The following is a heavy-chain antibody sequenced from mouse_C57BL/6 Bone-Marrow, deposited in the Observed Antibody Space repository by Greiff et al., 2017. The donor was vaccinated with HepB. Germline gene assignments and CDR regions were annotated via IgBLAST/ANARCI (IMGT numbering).Heavy chain of an antibody. CDR3: TTRDYSNYWYFDV. Sequence: VQLQQSGAELVRPGASVKLSCTASGFNIKDDYMHWVKQRPEQGLEWIGWIDPENGDTEYASKFQGKATITADTSSNTAYLQLSSLTSEDTAVYYCTTRDYSNYWYFDVWGTGTTVTVSS. D-gene: IGHD2-5*01. J-gene: IGHJ1*03. V-gene: IGHV14-4*01. CDR1: GFNIKDDY. CDR2: IDPENGDT.